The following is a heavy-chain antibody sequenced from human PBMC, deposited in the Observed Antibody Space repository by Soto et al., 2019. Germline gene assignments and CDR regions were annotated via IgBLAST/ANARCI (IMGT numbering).Heavy chain of an antibody. CDR2: IYYSGST. D-gene: IGHD7-27*01. CDR3: AREFLGLNTPNSGAFDI. V-gene: IGHV4-30-4*01. Sequence: QVQLQESGPGLVKPSQTLSLTCTVSGGSISSGDYYWSWIRQPPGKGLEWIGYIYYSGSTYYNPSLKSRVNISVDTSKNQFSLKLRSVTAADTAVYYCAREFLGLNTPNSGAFDIWGQGTMVTVSS. CDR1: GGSISSGDYY. J-gene: IGHJ3*02.